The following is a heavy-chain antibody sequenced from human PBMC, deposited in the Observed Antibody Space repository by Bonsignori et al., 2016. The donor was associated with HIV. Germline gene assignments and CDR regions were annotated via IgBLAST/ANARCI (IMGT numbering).Heavy chain of an antibody. D-gene: IGHD3-9*01. CDR2: VYYTGTP. CDR3: VRLFPFHILAGYVPGNYYMDV. Sequence: QPQLQESGPGLVKPSETLSLTCTVSGGSISSSSYYWGWIRQSPGKGLECIGSVYYTGTPYYNPSLESRVTISVDASKRQFSLKMTSATAADTAVYYCVRLFPFHILAGYVPGNYYMDVVGQWDHGHRLL. J-gene: IGHJ6*03. CDR1: GGSISSSSYY. V-gene: IGHV4-39*01.